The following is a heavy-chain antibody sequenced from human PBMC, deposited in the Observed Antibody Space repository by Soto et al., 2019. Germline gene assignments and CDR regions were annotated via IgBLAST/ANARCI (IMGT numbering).Heavy chain of an antibody. J-gene: IGHJ4*02. D-gene: IGHD6-25*01. CDR3: ARGGCSPYHNHEFDF. V-gene: IGHV4-59*01. CDR1: GASITQYY. CDR2: VSSTGST. Sequence: HVQLQESGPGLVKPSETLSLTCTVSGASITQYYWNWIRQSPGKGLEWIESVSSTGSTVYNPSLSCRVPVSLDSSMYQFSLTLNSLPAADTAVYHCARGGCSPYHNHEFDFWGQGTLVTVSS.